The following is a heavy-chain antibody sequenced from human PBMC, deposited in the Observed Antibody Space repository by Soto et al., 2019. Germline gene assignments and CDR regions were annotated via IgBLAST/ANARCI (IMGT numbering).Heavy chain of an antibody. Sequence: PGGSLRLSCAASGSTVSGHYMSWVRQAPGKGLQWVSLLYSGGTTYYADSVTGRFTISRDSSKNTLYIQMDKLRVEDTAVYYCAAAIYGDWSFDYWGQGTLVTVSS. J-gene: IGHJ4*02. V-gene: IGHV3-53*05. CDR1: GSTVSGHY. D-gene: IGHD2-21*02. CDR2: LYSGGTT. CDR3: AAAIYGDWSFDY.